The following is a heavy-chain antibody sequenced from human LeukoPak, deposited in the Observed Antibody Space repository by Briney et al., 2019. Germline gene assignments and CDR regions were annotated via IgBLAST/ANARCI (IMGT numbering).Heavy chain of an antibody. CDR1: GGSISSSSYH. V-gene: IGHV4-39*01. Sequence: SETLSLTCTVSGGSISSSSYHWGWIRQPPGKGLEWIGSIYYSGSTYYNPSLKSRVTISVDTSKNQFSLEVSSVTAADTAVYYCATNIPTPTTSPPLGYWGQGTLVTVSS. CDR3: ATNIPTPTTSPPLGY. D-gene: IGHD1-26*01. J-gene: IGHJ4*02. CDR2: IYYSGST.